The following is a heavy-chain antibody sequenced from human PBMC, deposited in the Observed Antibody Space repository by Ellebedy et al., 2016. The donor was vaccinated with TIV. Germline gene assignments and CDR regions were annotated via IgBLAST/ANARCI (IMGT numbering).Heavy chain of an antibody. D-gene: IGHD6-19*01. CDR1: GFTFSHYY. J-gene: IGHJ4*02. Sequence: PGGSLRLSCAASGFTFSHYYMNWIRQAPGKGLEWLSYISDSGSSILYADSVGGRFTISRDNAKNSLYLEMNNLRADDTAVYYCTRDVGFVAGTGGYWGQGTLVTVSS. CDR2: ISDSGSSI. CDR3: TRDVGFVAGTGGY. V-gene: IGHV3-11*01.